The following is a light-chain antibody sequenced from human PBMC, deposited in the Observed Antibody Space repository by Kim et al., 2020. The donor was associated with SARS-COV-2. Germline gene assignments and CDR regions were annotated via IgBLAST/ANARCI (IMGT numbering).Light chain of an antibody. CDR2: GAS. Sequence: VSPRERATRSCRASHSVSTNLPWYQQHPGQAPRILIYGASARATGIPARFSGSGSGTEFTLNIRSLQSEDFEVYYCQKYWSSPRTFGQGTKVDIK. CDR1: HSVSTN. V-gene: IGKV3D-15*02. CDR3: QKYWSSPRT. J-gene: IGKJ1*01.